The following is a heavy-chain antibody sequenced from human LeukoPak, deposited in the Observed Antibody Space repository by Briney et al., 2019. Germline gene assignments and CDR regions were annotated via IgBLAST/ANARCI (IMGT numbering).Heavy chain of an antibody. D-gene: IGHD7-27*01. CDR1: GFTFSSYG. Sequence: GGSLRLSCAASGFTFSSYGMHWVRQAPGKGLEWVAFIRYDGSNKYYADSVKGRFTISRDNSKNTLYLQMNSLRAEDTAVYYCARDGTGENYFDYWGQGTLVTVSS. J-gene: IGHJ4*02. V-gene: IGHV3-30*02. CDR3: ARDGTGENYFDY. CDR2: IRYDGSNK.